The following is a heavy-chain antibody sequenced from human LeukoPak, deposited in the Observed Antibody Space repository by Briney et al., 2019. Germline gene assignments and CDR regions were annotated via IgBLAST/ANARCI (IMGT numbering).Heavy chain of an antibody. CDR2: IYYSGST. CDR3: ARGLTMVRGVVTYDY. D-gene: IGHD3-10*01. Sequence: PSETLSLTCTVSGGSISSYYWSWIRQPPGKGLEWIGYIYYSGSTNYNPSLKSRVTISVDTSKNQFSLKLSSVTAADTAVYYCARGLTMVRGVVTYDYWGQVTLVTVSP. CDR1: GGSISSYY. V-gene: IGHV4-59*08. J-gene: IGHJ4*02.